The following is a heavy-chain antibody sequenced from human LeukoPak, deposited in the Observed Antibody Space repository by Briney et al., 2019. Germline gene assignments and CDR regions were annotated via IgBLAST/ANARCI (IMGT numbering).Heavy chain of an antibody. D-gene: IGHD2-2*01. CDR1: RFTFDDYG. CDR2: IDWNGENT. J-gene: IGHJ4*02. CDR3: AREQRYCGSTSCYSFFDY. Sequence: GGSLRLSCAASRFTFDDYGMSWVRQAPGEGLEWVSGIDWNGENTGYGDSVKGRFTISRDNARNSLYLQMNSLRAEDTAFYYCAREQRYCGSTSCYSFFDYWGQGTLVTVSS. V-gene: IGHV3-20*04.